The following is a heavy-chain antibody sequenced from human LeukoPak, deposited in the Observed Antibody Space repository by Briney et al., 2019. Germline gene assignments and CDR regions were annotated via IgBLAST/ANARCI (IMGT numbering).Heavy chain of an antibody. D-gene: IGHD4-17*01. V-gene: IGHV4-59*02. Sequence: SETLSLTCTVSGGSVSSYYWSWIRQPPGKGLEWIGYIYYSGSTNYNPSLKSRVTISVDTSKNQFSLKLSSVTAADTALYYCTRDSGTTGEVKFDPWGQGTLVTVSS. J-gene: IGHJ5*02. CDR3: TRDSGTTGEVKFDP. CDR2: IYYSGST. CDR1: GGSVSSYY.